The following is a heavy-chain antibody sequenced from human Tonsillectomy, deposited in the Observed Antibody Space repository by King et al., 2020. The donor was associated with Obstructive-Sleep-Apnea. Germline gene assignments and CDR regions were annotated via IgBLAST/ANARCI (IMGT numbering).Heavy chain of an antibody. V-gene: IGHV1-2*02. CDR2: TDPNSGDT. Sequence: VQLVESGAEVKEPGASVKVSCKASGYTFTDYYIHWVRQAPGQGLEWMGWTDPNSGDTNYAQKFQGRVTMTRDTSISTAYMELSRRRSDETAVYYCAGGMVRGVIIGSFDYWGQGTLVTVSS. CDR3: AGGMVRGVIIGSFDY. D-gene: IGHD3-10*01. CDR1: GYTFTDYY. J-gene: IGHJ4*02.